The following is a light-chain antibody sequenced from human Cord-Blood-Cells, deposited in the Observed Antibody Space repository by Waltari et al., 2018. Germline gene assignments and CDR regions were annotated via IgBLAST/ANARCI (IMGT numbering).Light chain of an antibody. J-gene: IGKJ3*01. CDR2: AAS. Sequence: DIQLTQSSCFLSASVGDRVTNTCRASQGISSYLAWYQQKPGKAPKLLIYAASTLQSGVPSRFSGSGSETEFTLTISSLQPEDFATYYCQQLNSYLFTFGPGTKLDIK. CDR3: QQLNSYLFT. V-gene: IGKV1-9*01. CDR1: QGISSY.